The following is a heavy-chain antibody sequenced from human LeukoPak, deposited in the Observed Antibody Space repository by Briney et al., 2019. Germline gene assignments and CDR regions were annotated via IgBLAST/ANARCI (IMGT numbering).Heavy chain of an antibody. J-gene: IGHJ4*02. D-gene: IGHD1-26*01. Sequence: GASVKVSCKASGGTFLSYAVRWRRQAPGQWLELMGGIIPIFGTANYAQTFQGRVTITADESTSTAYMELSSLRSEDTAVYYCARLYSGSYYDFDYWGQGTLVTVSS. CDR2: IIPIFGTA. CDR3: ARLYSGSYYDFDY. V-gene: IGHV1-69*13. CDR1: GGTFLSYA.